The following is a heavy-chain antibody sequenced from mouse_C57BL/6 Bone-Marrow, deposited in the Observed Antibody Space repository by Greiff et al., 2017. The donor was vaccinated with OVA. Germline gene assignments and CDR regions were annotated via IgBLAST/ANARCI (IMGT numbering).Heavy chain of an antibody. CDR3: ARSRDSAWFAY. CDR2: IYPGDGDT. V-gene: IGHV1-82*01. J-gene: IGHJ3*01. Sequence: VQVVESGPELVKPGASVKISCKASGYAFSSSWMNWVKQRPGKGLEWIGRIYPGDGDTNYNGKFKGKATLTADKSSSTAYMQLSSLTSEDSAVYFCARSRDSAWFAYWGQGTLVTVSA. CDR1: GYAFSSSW.